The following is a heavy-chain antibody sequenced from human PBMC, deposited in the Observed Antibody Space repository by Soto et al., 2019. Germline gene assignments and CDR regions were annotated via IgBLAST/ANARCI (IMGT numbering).Heavy chain of an antibody. D-gene: IGHD2-15*01. J-gene: IGHJ4*02. CDR3: ARAFCSGVWCPSDS. Sequence: EVRVMESGGGLVKPGGSLKLSCTASGFTFSSHNFNWVRQAPGKGLEWISSISSRSNDLFYGDSIKGRFTVSRDDAKNTVFLHMNSLRVEDTAVYYCARAFCSGVWCPSDSWGQGALVTVSS. CDR1: GFTFSSHN. CDR2: ISSRSNDL. V-gene: IGHV3-21*01.